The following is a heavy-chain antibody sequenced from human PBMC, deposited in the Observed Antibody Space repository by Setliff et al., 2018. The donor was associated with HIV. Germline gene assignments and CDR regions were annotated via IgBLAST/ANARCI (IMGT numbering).Heavy chain of an antibody. CDR2: INHSGST. Sequence: SETLSLTCAVYGGSFSGYYWSWIRQPPGKGLEWIGEINHSGSTNYNPSLKSRVTISVDTSKNQFSLKLSSVTAADTAVYYCARLLRARIYYYYYYMDVWGKGTTVTV. J-gene: IGHJ6*03. CDR3: ARLLRARIYYYYYYMDV. V-gene: IGHV4-34*01. CDR1: GGSFSGYY.